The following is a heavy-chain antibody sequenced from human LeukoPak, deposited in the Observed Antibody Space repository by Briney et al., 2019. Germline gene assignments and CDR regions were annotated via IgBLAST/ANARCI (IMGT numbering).Heavy chain of an antibody. CDR2: IYSGGST. V-gene: IGHV3-53*01. CDR1: GFTVSSNY. CDR3: ARSREGSSWYPDAFDI. D-gene: IGHD6-13*01. Sequence: GGSLRLSCAASGFTVSSNYMSWVRQAPGKGLEWVSVIYSGGSTYYADSVKGRFTISRDNSKNTLYLQMNSLRAEDTAVYYCARSREGSSWYPDAFDIWGQGTMVTVSS. J-gene: IGHJ3*02.